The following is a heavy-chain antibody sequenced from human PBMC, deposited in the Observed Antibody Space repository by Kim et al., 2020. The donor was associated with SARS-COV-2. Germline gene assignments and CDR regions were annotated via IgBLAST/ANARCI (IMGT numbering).Heavy chain of an antibody. J-gene: IGHJ6*02. Sequence: GGSLRLSCAASGFTFSNAWMNWVRQAPGKGLEWVGRIKSKTDGGTTDYAAPVKGRFTISRDDSKNTLYLQMKSLKTEDTAVYYCTTEVYYYDSSGYYMDYYGMDVWGQGTTVTVSS. CDR2: IKSKTDGGTT. V-gene: IGHV3-15*01. D-gene: IGHD3-22*01. CDR1: GFTFSNAW. CDR3: TTEVYYYDSSGYYMDYYGMDV.